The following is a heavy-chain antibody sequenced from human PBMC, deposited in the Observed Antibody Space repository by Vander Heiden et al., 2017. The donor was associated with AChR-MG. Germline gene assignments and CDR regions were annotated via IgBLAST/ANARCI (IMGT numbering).Heavy chain of an antibody. CDR1: GGSISSGDYY. CDR2: IHYSGST. Sequence: QVQLQESGPGLVKPSQTLSLTCTVSGGSISSGDYYWNWIRQPPGKGLEWVGYIHYSGSTYYNLSLKSRVTMSVDTSKNQFSLKLTSVTAADTAVYYCATSSEGGQGCFDYWDQGTLVNFSS. D-gene: IGHD2-15*01. CDR3: ATSSEGGQGCFDY. J-gene: IGHJ4*02. V-gene: IGHV4-30-4*01.